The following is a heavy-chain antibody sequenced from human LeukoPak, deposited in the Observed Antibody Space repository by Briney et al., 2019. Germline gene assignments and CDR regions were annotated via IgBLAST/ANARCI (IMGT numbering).Heavy chain of an antibody. CDR2: IYPGDSDT. D-gene: IGHD2-8*01. CDR1: GYSFTSYW. V-gene: IGHV5-51*01. Sequence: PGESLKISCKGSGYSFTSYWIGWVRQMPGKGLEWMGTIYPGDSDTRYSPSFQGQVTISADKSISTAYLQWSSLKASDTAMYYCASGYCTNGVCYFAFDIWGQGTMVTVSS. J-gene: IGHJ3*02. CDR3: ASGYCTNGVCYFAFDI.